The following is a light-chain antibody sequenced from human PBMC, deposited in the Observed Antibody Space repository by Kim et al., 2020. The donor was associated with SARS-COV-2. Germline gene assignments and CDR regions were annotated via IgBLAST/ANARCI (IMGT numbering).Light chain of an antibody. CDR1: SSDFGGFNY. Sequence: PGKSVTISCAGTSSDFGGFNYVSWYQQHPGKAPKLIIYEVIKRPSGVTDRFSGSRSGYTASLTISGLQAEDEADYYCTTHGGFNYVFGTGTKVTVL. V-gene: IGLV2-8*01. CDR2: EVI. CDR3: TTHGGFNYV. J-gene: IGLJ1*01.